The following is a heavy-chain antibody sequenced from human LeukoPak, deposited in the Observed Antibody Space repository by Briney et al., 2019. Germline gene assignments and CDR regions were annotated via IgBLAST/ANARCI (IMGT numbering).Heavy chain of an antibody. D-gene: IGHD3-10*01. CDR1: GGFISSYY. CDR2: IYYSGST. CDR3: ARGGYYGSGNDFRFDP. V-gene: IGHV4-59*01. Sequence: PWETLSLTCTVSGGFISSYYWSWIRQPPGKGLEGIGYIYYSGSTNYKPSLKSRVTISVDTSKNQFSLKLSSVTAADTAVYYCARGGYYGSGNDFRFDPWGQGTLVTVSS. J-gene: IGHJ5*02.